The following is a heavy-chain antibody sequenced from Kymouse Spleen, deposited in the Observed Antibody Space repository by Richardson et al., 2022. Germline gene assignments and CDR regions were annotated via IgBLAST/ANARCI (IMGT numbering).Heavy chain of an antibody. CDR3: ARGIAARPGYYYYGMDV. CDR2: ISSSSSYI. D-gene: IGHD6-6*01. CDR1: GFTFSSYS. V-gene: IGHV3-21*03. J-gene: IGHJ6*02. Sequence: EVQLVESGGGLVKPGGSLRLSCAASGFTFSSYSMNWVRQAPGKGLEWVSSISSSSSYIYYADSVKGRFTISRDNAKNSLYLQMNSLRAEDTAVYYCARGIAARPGYYYYGMDVWGQGTTVTVSS.